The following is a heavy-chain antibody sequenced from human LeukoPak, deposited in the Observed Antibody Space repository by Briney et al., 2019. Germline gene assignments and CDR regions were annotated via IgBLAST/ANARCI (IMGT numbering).Heavy chain of an antibody. J-gene: IGHJ4*02. CDR3: ARASSLRYFDR. CDR2: IWYDGSNK. Sequence: GGSLRLSCAASGFTFSSYGMHWVRQAPGKGLEWVAVIWYDGSNKCYADSVKGRFTISRDNSKNTLYLQMNSLRAEDTAVYYCARASSLRYFDRWGQGTLVTVSS. CDR1: GFTFSSYG. D-gene: IGHD3-9*01. V-gene: IGHV3-33*01.